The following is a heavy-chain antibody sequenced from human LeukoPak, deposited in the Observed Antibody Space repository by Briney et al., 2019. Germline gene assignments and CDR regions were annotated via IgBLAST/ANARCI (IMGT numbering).Heavy chain of an antibody. CDR2: IIPMSNIT. Sequence: SVKVSCKASGGTFSNYAISWVRQAPGQGLEWIGRIIPMSNITKYAQKLQGRVTITADKSTITAYMDLRSLRSEDTAIYYCATDPQIGYGSGLLNSWGHGILVTVSS. CDR1: GGTFSNYA. CDR3: ATDPQIGYGSGLLNS. J-gene: IGHJ5*01. D-gene: IGHD2-15*01. V-gene: IGHV1-69*04.